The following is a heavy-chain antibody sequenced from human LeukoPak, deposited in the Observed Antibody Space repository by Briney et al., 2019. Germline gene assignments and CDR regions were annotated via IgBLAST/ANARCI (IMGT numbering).Heavy chain of an antibody. Sequence: GGSLRLSCAASGFTFSSYGMSWVRQAPGKGLEWVSAISGSGGSTYYADSVKGRFTISRDNSKNTLYLQMNSLRAEDTAVYYCAKVPRSGSYYPPPHFDYWGQGTLVTVSS. CDR3: AKVPRSGSYYPPPHFDY. J-gene: IGHJ4*02. D-gene: IGHD3-10*01. CDR1: GFTFSSYG. CDR2: ISGSGGST. V-gene: IGHV3-23*01.